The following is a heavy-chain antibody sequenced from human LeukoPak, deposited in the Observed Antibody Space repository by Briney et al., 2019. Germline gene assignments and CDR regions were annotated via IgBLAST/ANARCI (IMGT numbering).Heavy chain of an antibody. CDR3: ASSTSLSDPFDY. CDR1: GGSISSYY. Sequence: SETLSLTCTVSGGSISSYYWSWIQQPPGKGLEWIGYIYYSGSTNYNPSLKSRVTISVDTSKNQFSLKLSSVTAADTAVYYCASSTSLSDPFDYWGQGTLVTVSS. CDR2: IYYSGST. J-gene: IGHJ4*02. D-gene: IGHD2-2*01. V-gene: IGHV4-59*01.